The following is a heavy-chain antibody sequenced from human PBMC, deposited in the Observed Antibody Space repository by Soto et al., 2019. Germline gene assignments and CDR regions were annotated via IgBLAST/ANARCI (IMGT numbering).Heavy chain of an antibody. Sequence: QVQLVQSGAEVKKPGSSVKVSCKASGGTFSSYAISWVRQAPGQGLEWMGGIIPIFGTANYAQKFQGRVTSTADESTSTAYMELSRLRSEDTAVYYCARVTRTTVTRVWDAFDIWGQGTMVTVSS. V-gene: IGHV1-69*01. CDR3: ARVTRTTVTRVWDAFDI. CDR1: GGTFSSYA. CDR2: IIPIFGTA. D-gene: IGHD4-17*01. J-gene: IGHJ3*02.